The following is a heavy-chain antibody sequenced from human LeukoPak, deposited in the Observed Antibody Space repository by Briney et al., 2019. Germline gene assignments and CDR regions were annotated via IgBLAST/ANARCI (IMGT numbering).Heavy chain of an antibody. V-gene: IGHV3-23*01. CDR3: AKDGQWLVKSFDY. CDR2: VSGSGGTT. Sequence: GGSLRLSCAASGFTFSSYSMNWVRQAPGKGLEWVSSVSGSGGTTYYADSVKGRFTISRDNSMHTVHLQMNSLRAEDTAVYYCAKDGQWLVKSFDYWGQGTLVTVSS. CDR1: GFTFSSYS. J-gene: IGHJ4*02. D-gene: IGHD6-19*01.